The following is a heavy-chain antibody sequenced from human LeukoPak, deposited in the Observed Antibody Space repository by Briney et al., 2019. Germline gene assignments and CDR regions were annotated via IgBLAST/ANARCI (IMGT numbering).Heavy chain of an antibody. Sequence: PSETLSLTCTVSGGSISSYYWSWIRQPPGKGLEWIGYIYYSGSTNYNPSLKSRVTISVDTSKNQFSLKLSSVTAADTAVYYCARQYSGYDDYWSQGTLVTVSS. V-gene: IGHV4-59*08. CDR2: IYYSGST. D-gene: IGHD5-12*01. CDR3: ARQYSGYDDY. J-gene: IGHJ4*02. CDR1: GGSISSYY.